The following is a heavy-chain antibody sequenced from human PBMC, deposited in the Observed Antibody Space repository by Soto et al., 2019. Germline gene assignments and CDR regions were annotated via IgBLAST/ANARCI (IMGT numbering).Heavy chain of an antibody. V-gene: IGHV2-5*02. CDR2: IYWDDDK. Sequence: SGPTLVNPTQTLTLSCTFSGFSLRTSGVGVGWIRQPPGKALEWLALIYWDDDKRYSPSLKSRLTITKDTSKNQVVLTMTNMDPVDTATYYCARLDYVWGSYRYTREYRGQGTLVTVSS. CDR1: GFSLRTSGVG. D-gene: IGHD3-16*02. CDR3: ARLDYVWGSYRYTREY. J-gene: IGHJ4*02.